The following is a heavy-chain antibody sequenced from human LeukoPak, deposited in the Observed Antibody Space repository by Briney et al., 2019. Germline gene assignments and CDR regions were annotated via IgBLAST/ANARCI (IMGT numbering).Heavy chain of an antibody. CDR3: ARRYYASGSYHCDY. CDR2: IYPGDADT. Sequence: GESLKISCKGFGYYFTNYWIGWVRQMPGKGLEWMGIIYPGDADTRYSPSFQGQVTISADNSISTAFLQWSSLKASDTAMYYCARRYYASGSYHCDYWGQGTLVTVSS. J-gene: IGHJ4*02. CDR1: GYYFTNYW. D-gene: IGHD3-10*01. V-gene: IGHV5-51*01.